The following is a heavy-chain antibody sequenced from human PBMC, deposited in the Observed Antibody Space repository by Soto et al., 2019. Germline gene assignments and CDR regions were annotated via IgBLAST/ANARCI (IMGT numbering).Heavy chain of an antibody. Sequence: SETLSLTCTVSGGSISSGDYYRSWIRHAPGKGLEWIGYIYNSGTTYYNPSLRSRATMSVDTAEDQFSLELSSVTAADTAVYYCARVPVHYDFWSGYYQTYHYYMDVWGKGTTVTVSS. J-gene: IGHJ6*03. CDR2: IYNSGTT. V-gene: IGHV4-30-4*01. D-gene: IGHD3-3*01. CDR1: GGSISSGDYY. CDR3: ARVPVHYDFWSGYYQTYHYYMDV.